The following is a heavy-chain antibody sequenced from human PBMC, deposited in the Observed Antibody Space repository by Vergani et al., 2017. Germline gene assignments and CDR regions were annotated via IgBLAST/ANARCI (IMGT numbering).Heavy chain of an antibody. CDR3: ASKRGACRAAYCHSYDF. Sequence: QLQLQESGPGLVKPSETLSLTCTVSGDSVISTDYHWGWIRQPPGKGLEWIGSMDYSGSTSYTPSLESRISISFETPKNQFSLRLTSVTAADTAVYYCASKRGACRAAYCHSYDFWGPGTLVGVSS. CDR1: GDSVISTDYH. CDR2: MDYSGST. V-gene: IGHV4-39*01. D-gene: IGHD2-15*01. J-gene: IGHJ4*02.